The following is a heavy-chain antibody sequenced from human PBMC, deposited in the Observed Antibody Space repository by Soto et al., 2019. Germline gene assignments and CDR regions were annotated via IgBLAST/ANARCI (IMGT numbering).Heavy chain of an antibody. J-gene: IGHJ5*02. CDR2: IYYSGST. CDR3: ATSNWFDP. CDR1: GGSISSRGYY. V-gene: IGHV4-39*01. Sequence: QLQLQESGPGLVKPSETLSLTCTVSGGSISSRGYYWGWIRQPPGKGLEWIGTIYYSGSTYYNPYLKSRVNISVDTSKNQFSLKLSSVTAADTAVYYCATSNWFDPWGQGTLVTVSS.